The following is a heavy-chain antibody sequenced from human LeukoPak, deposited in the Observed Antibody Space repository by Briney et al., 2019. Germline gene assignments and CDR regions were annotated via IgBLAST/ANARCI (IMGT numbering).Heavy chain of an antibody. CDR1: GGSISSYY. CDR3: ARRIDSGPGIAAAGLFDP. V-gene: IGHV4-59*08. Sequence: PSETLSLTCTVSGGSISSYYWSWTRQPPGKGLEWIGYIYYSGSTNYNPSLKSRVTISVDTSKNQFSLKLSSVTAADTAVYYCARRIDSGPGIAAAGLFDPWGQGTLVTVSS. J-gene: IGHJ5*02. D-gene: IGHD6-13*01. CDR2: IYYSGST.